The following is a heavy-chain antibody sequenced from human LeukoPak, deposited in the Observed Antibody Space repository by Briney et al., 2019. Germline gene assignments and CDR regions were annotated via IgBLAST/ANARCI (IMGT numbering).Heavy chain of an antibody. CDR3: ATVGRSWFYDY. D-gene: IGHD3-10*01. CDR2: IKQDGSEK. Sequence: PGGSLRLSCAASGFTFSSYWMSWVRQAPGKGLEWVANIKQDGSEKYYVDSVKGRFTISRDNAKNSLYLQMNSLRAEDTAVYYCATVGRSWFYDYWGQGTLVTVSS. J-gene: IGHJ4*02. V-gene: IGHV3-7*01. CDR1: GFTFSSYW.